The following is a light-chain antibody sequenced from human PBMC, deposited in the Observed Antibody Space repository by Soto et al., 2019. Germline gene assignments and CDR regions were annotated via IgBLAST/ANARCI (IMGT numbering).Light chain of an antibody. CDR3: ETWDSYTRT. Sequence: QSVLTQSPSASASLGSSVKLTCTLSSGHSSYIIAWHQQQPGKAPRYLMLLEGSGSYTKGSGVPDRFSGSSSGADRYLTISNVQFDDEADYYCETWDSYTRTFGGGTKLTVL. CDR1: SGHSSYI. CDR2: LEGSGSY. J-gene: IGLJ2*01. V-gene: IGLV4-60*02.